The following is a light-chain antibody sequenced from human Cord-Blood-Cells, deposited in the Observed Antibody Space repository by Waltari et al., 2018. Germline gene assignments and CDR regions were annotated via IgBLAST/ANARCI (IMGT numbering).Light chain of an antibody. CDR2: ENN. Sequence: QSVLTQPPSVSAAPGQKVPISCSGSCYNIGNNDVSWYQQLPGTATKLLIFENNKRPSGIPDRFSGSKAGSSASLDITGLQTGDEADYYCGTWDSSLRAEVFGGGTKLTVL. CDR1: CYNIGNND. V-gene: IGLV1-51*02. J-gene: IGLJ3*02. CDR3: GTWDSSLRAEV.